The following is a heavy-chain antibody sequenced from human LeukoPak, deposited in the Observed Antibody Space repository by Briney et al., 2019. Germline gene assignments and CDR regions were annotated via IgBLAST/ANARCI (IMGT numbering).Heavy chain of an antibody. J-gene: IGHJ4*02. D-gene: IGHD3-9*01. V-gene: IGHV3-66*01. CDR2: IYSGGST. CDR1: GFTFSSYD. Sequence: GGSLRLSCAASGFTFSSYDMNWVRQAPGKGLEWVSVIYSGGSTYYADSVKGRFTISRDNSKNTLYLQMNSLRAEDTAVYYCAKDALVRSWFPFDEWGQGNMVTVSS. CDR3: AKDALVRSWFPFDE.